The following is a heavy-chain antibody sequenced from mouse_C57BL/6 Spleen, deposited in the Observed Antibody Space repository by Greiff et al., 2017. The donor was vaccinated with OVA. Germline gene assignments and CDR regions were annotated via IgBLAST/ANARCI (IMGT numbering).Heavy chain of an antibody. Sequence: VQLQQPGAELVMPGASVKLSCKASGYTFSSYWMHWVKQRPGQGLEWIGEIDPSDSYTNYNQKFKGKSTLTVDKSSSTAYMQLSSLTSEDSAVYYCARDDYDAYFDYWGQGTTLTVSS. CDR1: GYTFSSYW. D-gene: IGHD2-4*01. J-gene: IGHJ2*01. V-gene: IGHV1-69*01. CDR3: ARDDYDAYFDY. CDR2: IDPSDSYT.